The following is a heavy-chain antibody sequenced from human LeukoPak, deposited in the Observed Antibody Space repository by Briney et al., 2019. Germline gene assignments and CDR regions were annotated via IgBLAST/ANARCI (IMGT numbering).Heavy chain of an antibody. CDR3: ASRGEGQYYYDRNEH. J-gene: IGHJ1*01. Sequence: ASEKVSCKASGYTFTGYYMHWVRQAPGRGLEWMGRINPNSGGTNYAQKFQGRVTMTRDTSISTAYMELSRLRSDDTAVYYCASRGEGQYYYDRNEHWGQGTLVTVSS. CDR1: GYTFTGYY. V-gene: IGHV1-2*06. D-gene: IGHD3-22*01. CDR2: INPNSGGT.